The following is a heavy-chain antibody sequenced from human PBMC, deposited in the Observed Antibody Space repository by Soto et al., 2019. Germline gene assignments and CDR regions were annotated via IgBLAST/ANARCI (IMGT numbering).Heavy chain of an antibody. V-gene: IGHV4-34*01. D-gene: IGHD1-26*01. CDR3: ARGGRKLLHYFDY. Sequence: SETLSLTCAVYGGSFSGYYWSWIRQPPGKGLEWIGEINHSGSTNYNPSLKSRVTISVDTSKNQFSLKLSSVTAADTAVYYCARGGRKLLHYFDYWGQGTLVTVSS. CDR1: GGSFSGYY. J-gene: IGHJ4*02. CDR2: INHSGST.